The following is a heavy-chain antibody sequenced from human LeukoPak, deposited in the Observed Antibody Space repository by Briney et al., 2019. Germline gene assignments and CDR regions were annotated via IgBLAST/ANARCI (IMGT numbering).Heavy chain of an antibody. J-gene: IGHJ4*02. Sequence: SETLSLTCTVSGGSISSYYWSWIRQPPGKGLEWIGYIYYSGSTNYNPSLKSRVTISVDTSKNQFSLKLSSVTAADTAVYYCARLRYYFDYWGQGTLVTVSS. V-gene: IGHV4-59*01. D-gene: IGHD3-16*01. CDR3: ARLRYYFDY. CDR1: GGSISSYY. CDR2: IYYSGST.